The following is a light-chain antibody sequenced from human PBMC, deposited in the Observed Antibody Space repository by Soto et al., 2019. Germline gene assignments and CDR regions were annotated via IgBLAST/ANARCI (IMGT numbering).Light chain of an antibody. Sequence: EFVLTQSPGTLSLSPGEIATLSFSASQTVINNYLAWYQQKPGQAPRLLIYDASSRATGIPARFSGSGSGTEFTLTISSLQSEDFAVYYCQQYNDWPPITFGQGTRLEIK. CDR1: QTVINN. CDR2: DAS. J-gene: IGKJ5*01. V-gene: IGKV3D-15*01. CDR3: QQYNDWPPIT.